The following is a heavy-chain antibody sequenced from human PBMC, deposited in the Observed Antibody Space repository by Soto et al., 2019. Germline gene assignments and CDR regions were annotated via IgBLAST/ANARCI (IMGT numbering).Heavy chain of an antibody. CDR3: AKDTYYDFDTGPHDAFDI. J-gene: IGHJ3*02. D-gene: IGHD3-3*01. V-gene: IGHV3-9*01. CDR1: GFTFDDYA. CDR2: ISWNSGSI. Sequence: GGSLRLSCAASGFTFDDYAMHWVLQAPGKGLEWVSGISWNSGSIGYADSVKGRFTISRDNAKNSLYLQMNSLRAEDTALYYCAKDTYYDFDTGPHDAFDIWGQGTMVTVSS.